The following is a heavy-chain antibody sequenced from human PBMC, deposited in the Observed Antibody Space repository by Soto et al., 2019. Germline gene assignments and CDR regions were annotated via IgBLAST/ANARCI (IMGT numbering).Heavy chain of an antibody. CDR3: VRGSVRLRPAGDY. Sequence: QVQLVQSGAEMAKPGSSVKVSCKVSGGTFGNYAINWVRQAPGLGLEWMGEIIPVFGSPRNAQNFQDRVTITADESTTTAYMELSSVRSEDTAVYYCVRGSVRLRPAGDYWGQGTLVIVSS. CDR2: IIPVFGSP. J-gene: IGHJ4*02. V-gene: IGHV1-69*12. CDR1: GGTFGNYA. D-gene: IGHD2-21*02.